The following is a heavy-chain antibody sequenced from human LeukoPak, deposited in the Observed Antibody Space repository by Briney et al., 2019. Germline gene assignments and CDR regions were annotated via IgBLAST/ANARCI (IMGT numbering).Heavy chain of an antibody. Sequence: PGGSLRLSCEASGVTFSSYVMSWVRQAPGKGPEWVSGISGSGGGTYYADFVKGRFAISRDNSKNTLYLQMNSLRAEDSALYYCVHAGPRGVAFDVWGEGTRVTVSS. J-gene: IGHJ3*01. CDR1: GVTFSSYV. CDR2: ISGSGGGT. CDR3: VHAGPRGVAFDV. D-gene: IGHD2-8*01. V-gene: IGHV3-23*01.